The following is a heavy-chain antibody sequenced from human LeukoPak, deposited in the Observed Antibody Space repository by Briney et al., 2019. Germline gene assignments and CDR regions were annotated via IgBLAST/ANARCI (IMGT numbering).Heavy chain of an antibody. Sequence: SETLSLTCAVYGGSFSGYYWSWIRQPPGKGLEWIGEINHSGSTNYNPSLKSRVTISVDTSKNQFSLKLSSVTAADTAVYYCASGGSLDYYGSGSSAIDYWGQGTLVTVS. CDR3: ASGGSLDYYGSGSSAIDY. CDR2: INHSGST. D-gene: IGHD3-10*01. J-gene: IGHJ4*02. CDR1: GGSFSGYY. V-gene: IGHV4-34*01.